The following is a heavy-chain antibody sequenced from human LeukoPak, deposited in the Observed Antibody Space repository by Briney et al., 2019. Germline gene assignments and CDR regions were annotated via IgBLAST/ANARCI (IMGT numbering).Heavy chain of an antibody. CDR3: ARDWPDTVTILGR. J-gene: IGHJ4*02. V-gene: IGHV3-20*04. CDR1: GFTFSSYS. D-gene: IGHD4-17*01. Sequence: PGGSLRLSCAASGFTFSSYSMNWVRQAPGKGLEWVSGINWNGGSIGYAHSVKGRFTISRDNAKNSLYLQMNSLRVEDTAIYYCARDWPDTVTILGRRGQGTLVTVSS. CDR2: INWNGGSI.